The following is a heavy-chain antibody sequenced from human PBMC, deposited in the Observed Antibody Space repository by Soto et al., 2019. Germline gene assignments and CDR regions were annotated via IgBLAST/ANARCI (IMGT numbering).Heavy chain of an antibody. Sequence: GASVKVSCKVSGYTLTELSMHWVRQAPGKGLEWMGGFDPEDGETIYAQKFQGRVTMTEDTSTDTAYMELSSLRSEDTAVYYCATVKGIAARRVWFDPWGQGTLVTVSS. J-gene: IGHJ5*02. V-gene: IGHV1-24*01. CDR3: ATVKGIAARRVWFDP. CDR2: FDPEDGET. CDR1: GYTLTELS. D-gene: IGHD6-6*01.